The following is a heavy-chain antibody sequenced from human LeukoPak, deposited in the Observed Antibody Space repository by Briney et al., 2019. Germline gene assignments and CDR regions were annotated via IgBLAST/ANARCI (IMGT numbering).Heavy chain of an antibody. CDR1: GFTVSRNY. D-gene: IGHD6-13*01. CDR2: IYSGGST. Sequence: TGGSLRPSCAASGFTVSRNYMSWVRQAPGKGLEWVSVIYSGGSTYADSVKGRFTISRDNSKNTLYLQMNSLRAEDTAVYYCAREYSSSWFIFDYWGQGTLVTVSS. J-gene: IGHJ4*02. V-gene: IGHV3-66*01. CDR3: AREYSSSWFIFDY.